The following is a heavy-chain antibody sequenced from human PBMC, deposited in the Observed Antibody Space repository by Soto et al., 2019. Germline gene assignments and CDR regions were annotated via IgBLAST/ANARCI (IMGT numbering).Heavy chain of an antibody. CDR2: IYYSGST. Sequence: SETLSLTCAVSGYSISSSNWWGWIRQPPGKGLEWIGSIYYSGSTYYNPSLKSRVTISVDTSKNQFSLKLSSVTAADTAVYYCARGSSGYYFFDYWGQGTLVTVSS. D-gene: IGHD3-22*01. V-gene: IGHV4-38-2*01. CDR3: ARGSSGYYFFDY. CDR1: GYSISSSNW. J-gene: IGHJ4*02.